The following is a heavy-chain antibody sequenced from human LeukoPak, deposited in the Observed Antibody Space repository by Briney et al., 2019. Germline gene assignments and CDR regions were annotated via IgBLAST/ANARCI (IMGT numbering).Heavy chain of an antibody. D-gene: IGHD3-16*02. J-gene: IGHJ4*02. CDR1: GGSISTYH. V-gene: IGHV4-59*01. Sequence: SETLSLTCTVSGGSISTYHWSWIRQPPGKGPEWIGYVYYSGSTDYSPSLKSRATISVDTSMNQLSLSLSSMTAADTAIYYCARAVISFGGGIAKGFDCWGQGTLVTVSS. CDR3: ARAVISFGGGIAKGFDC. CDR2: VYYSGST.